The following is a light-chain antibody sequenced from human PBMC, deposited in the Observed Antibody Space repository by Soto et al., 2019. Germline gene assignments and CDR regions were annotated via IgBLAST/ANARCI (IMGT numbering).Light chain of an antibody. J-gene: IGKJ1*01. Sequence: DLQMTQSPSSLSASVGDTVTITCRASQRVSIFLNWYQQKPGKAPKLLIYSATSLQSGVPSRFSGCFFGTDFTLTISSLQPEDFATYYCQQSYNTPRTFGQGTKVEVK. CDR1: QRVSIF. CDR2: SAT. CDR3: QQSYNTPRT. V-gene: IGKV1-39*01.